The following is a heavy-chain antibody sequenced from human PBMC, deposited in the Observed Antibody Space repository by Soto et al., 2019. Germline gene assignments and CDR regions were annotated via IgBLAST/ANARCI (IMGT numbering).Heavy chain of an antibody. CDR2: ISNSGDNT. CDR3: AKGRGGDYGGSFDY. V-gene: IGHV3-23*01. D-gene: IGHD4-17*01. CDR1: KFSFSTYA. Sequence: SGGSLRLSCAASKFSFSTYAMSWVRQAPGKGLGWVSAISNSGDNTYYTESVKGRFIISRDNSKNTLYLQMNSLTADDTAVYYCAKGRGGDYGGSFDYWGQGTLVTSPQ. J-gene: IGHJ4*02.